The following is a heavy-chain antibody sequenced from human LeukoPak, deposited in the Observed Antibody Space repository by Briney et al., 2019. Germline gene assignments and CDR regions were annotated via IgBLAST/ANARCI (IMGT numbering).Heavy chain of an antibody. CDR3: ARVGYSYGIDY. D-gene: IGHD5-18*01. CDR1: GYTFTSYY. CDR2: INPSGGST. V-gene: IGHV1-46*01. J-gene: IGHJ4*02. Sequence: ASVKVSCKASGYTFTSYYMRWVRQAPGQGLEWMGIINPSGGSTSYAQKFQGRVTMTRDTSTSTVYMELSSLRSEDTAVYYCARVGYSYGIDYWGQGTLVTVSS.